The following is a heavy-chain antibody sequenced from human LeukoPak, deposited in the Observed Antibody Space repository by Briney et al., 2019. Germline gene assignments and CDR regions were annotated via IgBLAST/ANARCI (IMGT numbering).Heavy chain of an antibody. Sequence: ASVKVSCKASGYTFTSYGISWVRQAPGQGLEWMGRIIPILGIANYAQKFQGRVTITADKSTSTAYMELSSLRSEDTAVYYCARDVRGVAGPRSWFDPWGQGTLVTVSS. J-gene: IGHJ5*02. V-gene: IGHV1-69*04. CDR3: ARDVRGVAGPRSWFDP. D-gene: IGHD6-19*01. CDR2: IIPILGIA. CDR1: GYTFTSYG.